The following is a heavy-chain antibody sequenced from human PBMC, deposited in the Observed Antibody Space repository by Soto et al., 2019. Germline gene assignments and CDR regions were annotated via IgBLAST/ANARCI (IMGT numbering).Heavy chain of an antibody. CDR3: AREHSSSSGPGFDGLDV. J-gene: IGHJ6*02. V-gene: IGHV3-13*01. D-gene: IGHD6-6*01. CDR2: IGIAGDT. Sequence: EVQLVESGGGLVQPGGSLRLSCAASGFTISGYDMHWVRQATGKGLEWVSAIGIAGDTYYAGSVKGRFTISRENAKNSMYLQRNSLRAGDTAVYYCAREHSSSSGPGFDGLDVWGQGTTVTVS. CDR1: GFTISGYD.